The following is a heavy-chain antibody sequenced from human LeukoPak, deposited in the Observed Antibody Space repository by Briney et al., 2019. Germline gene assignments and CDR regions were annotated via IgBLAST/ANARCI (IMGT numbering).Heavy chain of an antibody. CDR3: ATDLGSRPFDY. CDR2: ILADGSNK. J-gene: IGHJ4*02. CDR1: GLTFRSYG. Sequence: PGGSLRLSCAASGLTFRSYGMHWVRQAPGEGLEWVAVILADGSNKIYADSVKGRFTISKDNSKNTLSLQMNSLRTDDTAVYYCATDLGSRPFDYWGQGTLVTVSS. D-gene: IGHD7-27*01. V-gene: IGHV3-33*01.